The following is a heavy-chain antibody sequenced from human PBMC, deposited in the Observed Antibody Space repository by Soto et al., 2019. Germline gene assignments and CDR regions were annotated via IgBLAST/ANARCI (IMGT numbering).Heavy chain of an antibody. D-gene: IGHD3-22*01. V-gene: IGHV1-2*02. Sequence: ASVKVSCKASGYTFTGYYMHWVRQAPGQGLEWMGWINPNSGGTNYAQKFQGRVTMTRDTSISTAYMELSRLGFDDTAVYYCARDYPXDYYDSSGYYFGGWFDLWGQGTLVTVSS. J-gene: IGHJ5*02. CDR1: GYTFTGYY. CDR3: ARDYPXDYYDSSGYYFGGWFDL. CDR2: INPNSGGT.